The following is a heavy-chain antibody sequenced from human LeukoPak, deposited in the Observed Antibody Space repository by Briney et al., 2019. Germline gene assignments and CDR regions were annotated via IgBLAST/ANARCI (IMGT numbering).Heavy chain of an antibody. CDR1: GFTFSSYG. CDR2: IKQDGSEK. Sequence: GGSLRLSCAASGFTFSSYGMHWVRQAPGKGLEWVANIKQDGSEKYYVDSVKGRFTISRDNAKNSLFLQMNGLRAEDTAVYYCARSAYYYDNFWGQGTLVTVSS. CDR3: ARSAYYYDNF. D-gene: IGHD3-22*01. V-gene: IGHV3-7*01. J-gene: IGHJ4*02.